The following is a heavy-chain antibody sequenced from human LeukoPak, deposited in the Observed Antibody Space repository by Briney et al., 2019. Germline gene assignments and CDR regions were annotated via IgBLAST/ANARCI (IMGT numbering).Heavy chain of an antibody. J-gene: IGHJ4*02. D-gene: IGHD3-22*01. V-gene: IGHV4-31*03. CDR3: AVQTYYYDSSGYDY. Sequence: SETLSLTCTVSGGSISSGGYYWSWIRQHPGKGLEWIGYIYYSGTTYYNPSLKSRVTISVDTSKNQFSLKLSSVTAADTAVYYCAVQTYYYDSSGYDYWGQGTLVTVSS. CDR1: GGSISSGGYY. CDR2: IYYSGTT.